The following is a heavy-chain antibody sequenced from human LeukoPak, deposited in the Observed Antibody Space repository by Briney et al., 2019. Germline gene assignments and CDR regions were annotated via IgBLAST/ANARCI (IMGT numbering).Heavy chain of an antibody. V-gene: IGHV1-69*04. Sequence: SVKVSCKASGGTFSSYAISWVRQAPGQGLEWMGRSIPILGIANYAQKFQGRVTITADKSTSTAYMELSSLRSEDTAVYYCARDRRGYSYAHYGMDVWGQGTTVTVSS. CDR2: SIPILGIA. J-gene: IGHJ6*02. CDR3: ARDRRGYSYAHYGMDV. CDR1: GGTFSSYA. D-gene: IGHD5-18*01.